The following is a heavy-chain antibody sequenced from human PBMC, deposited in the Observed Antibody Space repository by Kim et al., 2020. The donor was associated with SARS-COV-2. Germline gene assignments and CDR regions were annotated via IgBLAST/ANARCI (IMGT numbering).Heavy chain of an antibody. V-gene: IGHV3-33*06. J-gene: IGHJ4*02. Sequence: VEGRVTSSRENSKNTLYLQMNNLRAEDTAVYYCAKERRKYCSGGSCHLEYWGQGTLVTVSS. CDR3: AKERRKYCSGGSCHLEY. D-gene: IGHD2-15*01.